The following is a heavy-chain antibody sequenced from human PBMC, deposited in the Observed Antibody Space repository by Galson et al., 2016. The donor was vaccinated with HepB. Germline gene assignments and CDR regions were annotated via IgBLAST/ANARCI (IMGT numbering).Heavy chain of an antibody. CDR3: AKVKGCINGICYDDYYYYYGVDV. CDR2: ISYDDGKNK. CDR1: GFTFSSSG. J-gene: IGHJ6*02. D-gene: IGHD2-8*01. V-gene: IGHV3-30*18. Sequence: SLRLSCAGSGFTFSSSGMHWVRQAPGKGLEWVAVISYDDGKNKYYADSVKGRFTISRDNSKNTLYLQMNSLRAEDTAVYYCAKVKGCINGICYDDYYYYYGVDVWGQGTTVIVS.